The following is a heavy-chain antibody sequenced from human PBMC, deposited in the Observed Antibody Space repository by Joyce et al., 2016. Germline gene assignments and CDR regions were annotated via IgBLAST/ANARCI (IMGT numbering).Heavy chain of an antibody. D-gene: IGHD5/OR15-5a*01. V-gene: IGHV5-51*01. J-gene: IGHJ5*02. CDR3: ARRAWTCTLLQCHLDT. CDR2: TWPGDSDT. Sequence: EVQLVQSGAEVKKPGESLKISCKASGYEFNNYWIVWVRQMPGKGLEWMGITWPGDSDTRYNPAFQGQVTISVDKTPTTAYLQWNNVTASDTAKYYCARRAWTCTLLQCHLDTWGQGTQVTVSS. CDR1: GYEFNNYW.